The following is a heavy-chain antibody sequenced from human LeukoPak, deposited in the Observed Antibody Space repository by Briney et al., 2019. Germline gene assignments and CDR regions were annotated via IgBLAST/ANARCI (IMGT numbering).Heavy chain of an antibody. D-gene: IGHD1-1*01. J-gene: IGHJ4*02. CDR1: GYVFTSYW. CDR2: IYPGDSDT. V-gene: IGHV5-51*01. Sequence: GESLKISCKTSGYVFTSYWIAWVRQMPGKGLECMGIIYPGDSDTRYSPSFQGQDTITADKSISTAYLQWSSLKASDTAMYYCARHETGPYFDYWGQGTLVTVSS. CDR3: ARHETGPYFDY.